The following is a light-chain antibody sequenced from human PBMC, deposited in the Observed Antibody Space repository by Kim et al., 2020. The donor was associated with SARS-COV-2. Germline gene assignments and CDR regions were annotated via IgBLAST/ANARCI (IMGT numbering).Light chain of an antibody. J-gene: IGKJ4*01. CDR1: QVINGF. Sequence: DIQMTQSPSSLSASVGDTVTITCRASQVINGFLAWFQQKPGKAPKSLIHFVSSLQSGVPSRFSGSGSGTDFTLTINSLQPEDFATYYCQHYHSYPLIFGGGTKVDIK. CDR3: QHYHSYPLI. V-gene: IGKV1-16*01. CDR2: FVS.